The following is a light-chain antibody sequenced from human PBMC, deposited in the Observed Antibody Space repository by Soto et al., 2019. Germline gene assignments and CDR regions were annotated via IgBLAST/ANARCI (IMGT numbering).Light chain of an antibody. V-gene: IGLV2-11*01. CDR3: CSYAGSYTPVV. CDR1: SSDVGGYNY. Sequence: QSVLTQPRSVSGSPGQSVTISCTGTSSDVGGYNYVSWYQQHPGKAPKLMIYDVSKRPSGVPDRFSGSKSGNTASLTISVLQAEDEADYYCCSYAGSYTPVVFGGGTKLTVL. CDR2: DVS. J-gene: IGLJ2*01.